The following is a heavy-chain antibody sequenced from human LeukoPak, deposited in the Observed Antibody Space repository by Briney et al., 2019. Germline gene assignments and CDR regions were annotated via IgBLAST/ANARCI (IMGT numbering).Heavy chain of an antibody. CDR3: ARDAGGAYYFDY. J-gene: IGHJ4*01. CDR1: GGSITSSNYF. Sequence: NPSETLSLTCTVSGGSITSSNYFWGWIRQPPGKGLEWIGSIYYSGSTYYNPSLKSRVTISVDTSKNQFTLKLSSVTAADTAVYYCARDAGGAYYFDYWGQEPWSPSPQ. CDR2: IYYSGST. D-gene: IGHD3-10*01. V-gene: IGHV4-39*06.